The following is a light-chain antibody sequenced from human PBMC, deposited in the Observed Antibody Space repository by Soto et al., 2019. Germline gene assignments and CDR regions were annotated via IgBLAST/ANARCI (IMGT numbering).Light chain of an antibody. CDR1: QSFSSN. J-gene: IGKJ1*01. CDR3: QQYNDWPRT. Sequence: EIVMTQSPATLSVSPGERATLSCRASQSFSSNLAWYKQKPGQAPRLLIYGASTRATGIPARLSGSGSGTEFTLTISSLQSEDFAVYYCQQYNDWPRTFGEGTKV. V-gene: IGKV3-15*01. CDR2: GAS.